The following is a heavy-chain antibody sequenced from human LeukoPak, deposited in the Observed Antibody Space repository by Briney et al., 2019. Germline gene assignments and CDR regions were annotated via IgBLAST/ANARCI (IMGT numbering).Heavy chain of an antibody. J-gene: IGHJ4*02. CDR3: ARGTRSAYGDSLSH. CDR2: IRYDGSNK. D-gene: IGHD4-17*01. V-gene: IGHV3-30*02. CDR1: GFTFSSYG. Sequence: GGSLRLSCAASGFTFSSYGMHWVRQAPGKGLEWVPFIRYDGSNKYYADSVKGRFTISRDNAKNSLYLQMSSLRAEDTAVYYCARGTRSAYGDSLSHWGQGTLVTVSS.